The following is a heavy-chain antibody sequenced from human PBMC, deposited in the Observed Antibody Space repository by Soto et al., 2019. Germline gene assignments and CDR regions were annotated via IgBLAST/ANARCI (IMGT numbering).Heavy chain of an antibody. CDR3: VAVDYGDY. D-gene: IGHD6-19*01. Sequence: QVQLVQSGAEVKKPGASVKVSCKTSGYTFTSYAVHWARQAPGQRLEWMGWINAGNGNTEYSQKCQGRVTFTRDTSASTAHMELSSLRSEDTAVYYCVAVDYGDYWGQGTLVTVSS. V-gene: IGHV1-3*01. J-gene: IGHJ4*02. CDR2: INAGNGNT. CDR1: GYTFTSYA.